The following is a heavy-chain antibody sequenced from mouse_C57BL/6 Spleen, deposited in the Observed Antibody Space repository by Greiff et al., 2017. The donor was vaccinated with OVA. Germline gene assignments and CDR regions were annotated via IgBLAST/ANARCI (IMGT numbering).Heavy chain of an antibody. CDR2: INPGSGGT. CDR1: GYAFTNYL. J-gene: IGHJ2*01. D-gene: IGHD2-5*01. V-gene: IGHV1-54*01. Sequence: QVHVKQSGAELVRPGTSVKVSCKASGYAFTNYLIAWVKQRPGQGLEWIGVINPGSGGTNYNEKFKGKATLTADKSSSTAYMQLSSLTSEDSAVYFCAYSNYPYYFDYWGQGTTLTVSS. CDR3: AYSNYPYYFDY.